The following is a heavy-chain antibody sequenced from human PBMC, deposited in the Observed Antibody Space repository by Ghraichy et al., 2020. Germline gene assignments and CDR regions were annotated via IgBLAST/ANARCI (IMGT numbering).Heavy chain of an antibody. V-gene: IGHV3-33*01. Sequence: GESLNISCAASGFTFSSYGMHWVRQAPGKGLEWVAVIWYDGSNKYYADSVKGRFTISRDNSKNTLYLQMNSLRAEDTAVYYCARVLLYYDFWSGYSPPWGMDVWGQGTTVTVSS. CDR1: GFTFSSYG. CDR3: ARVLLYYDFWSGYSPPWGMDV. D-gene: IGHD3-3*01. CDR2: IWYDGSNK. J-gene: IGHJ6*02.